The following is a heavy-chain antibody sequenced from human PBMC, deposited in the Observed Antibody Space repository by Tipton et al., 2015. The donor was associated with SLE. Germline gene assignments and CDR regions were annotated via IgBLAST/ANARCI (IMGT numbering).Heavy chain of an antibody. CDR3: AIRLEDDFWPWYFDY. D-gene: IGHD3-3*01. CDR1: GFTLSGSP. CDR2: ISSSNSTI. V-gene: IGHV3-48*01. Sequence: GSLRLSCAASGFTLSGSPIHWVRQAPGKGLEWVSYISSSNSTIYYADSVKGRFTISRDNAKNSLYLQMNSLRAEDTAVYYCAIRLEDDFWPWYFDYWGQGTLVTVSS. J-gene: IGHJ4*02.